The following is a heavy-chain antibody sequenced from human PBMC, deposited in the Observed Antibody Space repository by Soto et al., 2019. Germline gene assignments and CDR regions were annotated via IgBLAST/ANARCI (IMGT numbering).Heavy chain of an antibody. D-gene: IGHD3-9*01. CDR1: GYTFTDYA. V-gene: IGHV1-24*01. CDR2: FDAGDGET. Sequence: VKVSCKASGYTFTDYALHWVRQAPGQGLEWMGCFDAGDGETIYAQKFQGRVTMTEDTSTDTAYMELSSLRSEDTAVYYCAVLRYFDWLFDYWGQGTLVTVSS. CDR3: AVLRYFDWLFDY. J-gene: IGHJ4*02.